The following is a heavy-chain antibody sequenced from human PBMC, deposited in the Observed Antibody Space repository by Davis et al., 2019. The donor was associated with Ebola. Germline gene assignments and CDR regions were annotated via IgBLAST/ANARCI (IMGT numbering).Heavy chain of an antibody. V-gene: IGHV3-30-3*01. D-gene: IGHD2-2*02. CDR2: ISYDGSNK. CDR3: ARGLYCSSTSCYIGY. CDR1: GFTFSSYA. Sequence: PGGSLRLSCAASGFTFSSYAMHWVRQAPGKGLEWVAVISYDGSNKYYADSVKGRFTISRDNSKNTLYLQMNSLRAEDTAVYYCARGLYCSSTSCYIGYWGQGTLVTVSS. J-gene: IGHJ4*02.